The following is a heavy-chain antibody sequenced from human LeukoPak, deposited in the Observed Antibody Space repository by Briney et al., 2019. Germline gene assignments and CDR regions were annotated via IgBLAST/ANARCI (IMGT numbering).Heavy chain of an antibody. J-gene: IGHJ4*02. Sequence: PGGSLRLSCAASGFTFSSYAMSWVRQAPGKGLEWVSTITVNGRYTYYADSVKGRFTISRDNSRSTLYLQLNSLRADDTAVYYCARPSTVTPPHYFNYWGQGTLVTVSS. CDR3: ARPSTVTPPHYFNY. D-gene: IGHD2-21*02. CDR1: GFTFSSYA. V-gene: IGHV3-23*01. CDR2: ITVNGRYT.